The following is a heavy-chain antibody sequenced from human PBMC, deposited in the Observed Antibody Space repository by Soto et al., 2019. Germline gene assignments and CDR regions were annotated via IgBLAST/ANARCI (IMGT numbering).Heavy chain of an antibody. CDR3: STGLCLNCP. Sequence: PGGSLRLSCAASGFTFSDYYMSWIRKAPGKGLEWVSYISGSSTHTDYAAPVKDRFTISRDDSKNTLYLQMSSLKTEDTAVYYCSTGLCLNCPWGQGTLVTVSS. CDR1: GFTFSDYY. V-gene: IGHV3-11*03. CDR2: YISGSSTHT. J-gene: IGHJ4*02. D-gene: IGHD2-15*01.